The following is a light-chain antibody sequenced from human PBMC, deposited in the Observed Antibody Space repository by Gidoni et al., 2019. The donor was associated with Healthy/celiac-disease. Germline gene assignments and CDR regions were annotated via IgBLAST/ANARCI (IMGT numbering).Light chain of an antibody. J-gene: IGKJ2*01. CDR3: QQSYSTPPYT. Sequence: DIQMTNSPSSLPASVGDRVTITCRASQTISSYLNWYQQKPGKAPKLLIYAASSLQSGVPSRCSGSGACTAYTLTISSLQPEDFATYYCQQSYSTPPYTFGQGTQLEIK. CDR1: QTISSY. V-gene: IGKV1-39*01. CDR2: AAS.